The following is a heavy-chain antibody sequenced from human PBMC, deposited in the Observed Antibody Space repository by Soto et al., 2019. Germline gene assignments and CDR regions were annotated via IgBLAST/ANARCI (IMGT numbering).Heavy chain of an antibody. Sequence: SETLSLTCTVSGGSISSYYWSWIRQPPGKGLEWIGYIYYSGSTNYNPSLKSRVTISVDTSKNQFSLKLSSVTAADTAVYYCARGPPEYCGGDCYALDIWGQGTMVTVSS. J-gene: IGHJ3*02. CDR3: ARGPPEYCGGDCYALDI. CDR2: IYYSGST. CDR1: GGSISSYY. V-gene: IGHV4-59*01. D-gene: IGHD2-21*02.